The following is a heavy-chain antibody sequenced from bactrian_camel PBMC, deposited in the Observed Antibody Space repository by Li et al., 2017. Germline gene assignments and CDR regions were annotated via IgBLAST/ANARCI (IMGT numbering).Heavy chain of an antibody. CDR2: IWSDGKVT. J-gene: IGHJ4*01. D-gene: IGHD2*01. V-gene: IGHV3S6*01. Sequence: VQLVESGGGMVEPGGSLRLSCKGSGFNCDNYYMTWVRQGPGKGLEWVSSIWSDGKVTYYADSVKGRFDISRDDVKMTLFLQMDSLEPDDTAVYYCAAAICPYCRSNYCGLRDGVDRQYNYWGRGTQVTVS. CDR1: GFNCDNYY. CDR3: AAAICPYCRSNYCGLRDGVDRQYNY.